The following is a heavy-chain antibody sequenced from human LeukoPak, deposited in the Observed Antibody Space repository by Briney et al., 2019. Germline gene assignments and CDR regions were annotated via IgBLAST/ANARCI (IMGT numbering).Heavy chain of an antibody. D-gene: IGHD5-18*01. CDR3: ARGRAANSYYYMDV. CDR2: IYYSGST. V-gene: IGHV4-39*07. J-gene: IGHJ6*03. CDR1: GGSISSSSYY. Sequence: SETLSLTCTVSGGSISSSSYYWGWIRQPPGKGLEWIGSIYYSGSTYYNPSLKSRVTISVDTSKNQFSLKLSSVTAADTAVYYCARGRAANSYYYMDVWGKGTTVTVSS.